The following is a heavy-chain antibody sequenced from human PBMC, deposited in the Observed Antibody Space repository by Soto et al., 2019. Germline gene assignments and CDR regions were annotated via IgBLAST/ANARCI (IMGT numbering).Heavy chain of an antibody. CDR3: ARSSRPVATNQHFDY. Sequence: PAETQSLTYTVSGGSISSGDYYWSWISQPPGKGLEWIGYIYYSGSTYYNPSLKSRVTISVDTSTNQFSLKLSSVTAADTAVYYCARSSRPVATNQHFDYWGQGTLVTVSS. D-gene: IGHD5-12*01. V-gene: IGHV4-30-4*01. J-gene: IGHJ4*02. CDR1: GGSISSGDYY. CDR2: IYYSGST.